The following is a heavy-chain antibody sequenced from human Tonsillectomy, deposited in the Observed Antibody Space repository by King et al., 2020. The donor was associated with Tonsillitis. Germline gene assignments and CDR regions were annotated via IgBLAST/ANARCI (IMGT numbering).Heavy chain of an antibody. Sequence: LQLQESGPGLVKPSETLSLTCTVSGGSISSSSYYWGWIRQPPGKGLEWIGSIYYSGSTYYNPSLKSRVTISVDTSKNQFSLKLSSVTAADTAVYYCARQYSSGSPFAYWGPGTLVTVSS. J-gene: IGHJ4*02. CDR3: ARQYSSGSPFAY. CDR1: GGSISSSSYY. CDR2: IYYSGST. V-gene: IGHV4-39*01. D-gene: IGHD6-19*01.